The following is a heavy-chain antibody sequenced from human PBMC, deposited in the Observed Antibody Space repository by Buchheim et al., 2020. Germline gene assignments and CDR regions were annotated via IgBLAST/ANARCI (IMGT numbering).Heavy chain of an antibody. Sequence: EVQLLESGGGLVQPGGSLRLSCAASGFTFSSYAMSWVRQAPGKGLEWVSAISGSGGSTYYADSVKGRFTISRDNFKNKLYLQMNSLRAEDTAVYYCAKAWLSRLRYFDWLFTLDYWGQGTL. CDR1: GFTFSSYA. CDR3: AKAWLSRLRYFDWLFTLDY. D-gene: IGHD3-9*01. V-gene: IGHV3-23*01. CDR2: ISGSGGST. J-gene: IGHJ4*02.